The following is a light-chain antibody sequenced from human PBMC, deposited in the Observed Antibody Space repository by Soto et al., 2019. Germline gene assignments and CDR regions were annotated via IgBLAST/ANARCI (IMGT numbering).Light chain of an antibody. Sequence: SALTQPASVSGSPGQSITISCTGTSSDVGAYNYVSWYQHHPGKVPKLLIYEVNNRPSGVSHRFSGSKSGNTASLTISGLQAEDEADYYCSSYTSSSTLYVFGTGTKVTVL. V-gene: IGLV2-14*01. CDR1: SSDVGAYNY. CDR2: EVN. J-gene: IGLJ1*01. CDR3: SSYTSSSTLYV.